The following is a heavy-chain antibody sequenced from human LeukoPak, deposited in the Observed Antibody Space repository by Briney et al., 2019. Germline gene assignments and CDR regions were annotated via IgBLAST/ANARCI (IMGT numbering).Heavy chain of an antibody. J-gene: IGHJ6*02. CDR3: ARGGPDGDSQYYYYGMDV. Sequence: GASVKVSCKASGGTFSSYAISWVRQAPGQGLEWMGGIIPIFGTANYAQKFQGRVTITTDESTSTAYMELSSLRSEDTAVYYCARGGPDGDSQYYYYGMDVWGQGTTVTVSS. V-gene: IGHV1-69*05. CDR1: GGTFSSYA. D-gene: IGHD4-17*01. CDR2: IIPIFGTA.